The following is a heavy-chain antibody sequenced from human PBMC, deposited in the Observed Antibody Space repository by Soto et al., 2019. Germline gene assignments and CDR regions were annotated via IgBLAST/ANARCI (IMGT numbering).Heavy chain of an antibody. CDR1: VFTFSSYA. CDR3: AKVPNCSGGSCYSGGDYYYYGMDV. Sequence: GGSLRLSCASSVFTFSSYAMSWVRQAPGKGLEWVSAISGSGGSTYYADSVKGRFTISRDNSKNTLYLQMNSLRAEDTAVYYCAKVPNCSGGSCYSGGDYYYYGMDVWGQGTTVTVSS. CDR2: ISGSGGST. J-gene: IGHJ6*02. D-gene: IGHD2-15*01. V-gene: IGHV3-23*01.